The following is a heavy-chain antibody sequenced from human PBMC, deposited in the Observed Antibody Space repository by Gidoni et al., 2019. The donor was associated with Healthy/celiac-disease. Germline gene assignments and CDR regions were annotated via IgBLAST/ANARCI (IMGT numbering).Heavy chain of an antibody. V-gene: IGHV3-23*01. CDR3: AKDRGDYDFWSGYRNWAFDI. CDR1: GFTFRRHA. CDR2: IRGSGSST. D-gene: IGHD3-3*01. J-gene: IGHJ3*02. Sequence: EGHLLESGGGLVQPGGYMRLSCVASGFTFRRHAMSWVRQAPGKGMEWVSAIRGSGSSTYYADSVKGRFTISRDNSKNTLYLQMNSLRAEDTAVYYCAKDRGDYDFWSGYRNWAFDIWGQGTMVTVSS.